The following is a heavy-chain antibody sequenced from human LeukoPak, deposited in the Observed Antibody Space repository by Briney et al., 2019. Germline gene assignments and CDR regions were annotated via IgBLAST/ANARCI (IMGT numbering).Heavy chain of an antibody. CDR2: IYYSGST. CDR1: GGSISSYY. J-gene: IGHJ4*02. Sequence: SETLSLTCTVSGGSISSYYWSWIRRPPGKGLEWLGYIYYSGSTSYNPSLKSRVTISVDTSKNQFSLKLSSVTAADTAVYYCARGYSGSYGRFDYWGQGTLVTVSS. CDR3: ARGYSGSYGRFDY. D-gene: IGHD1-26*01. V-gene: IGHV4-59*01.